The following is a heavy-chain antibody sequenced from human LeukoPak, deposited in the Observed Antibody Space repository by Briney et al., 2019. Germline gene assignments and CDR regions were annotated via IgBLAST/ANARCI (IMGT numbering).Heavy chain of an antibody. V-gene: IGHV3-30*03. J-gene: IGHJ4*02. CDR1: GFTFSSFG. Sequence: GGSLRLSCAASGFTFSSFGMHWVRQAPGKGLEWVAVISYDGSYKNYADSVKGRFTISRDISKNTLYLQMNSLRVEDTAVYYCARDHNYAFDNWGQGTLVSVSS. D-gene: IGHD1-1*01. CDR3: ARDHNYAFDN. CDR2: ISYDGSYK.